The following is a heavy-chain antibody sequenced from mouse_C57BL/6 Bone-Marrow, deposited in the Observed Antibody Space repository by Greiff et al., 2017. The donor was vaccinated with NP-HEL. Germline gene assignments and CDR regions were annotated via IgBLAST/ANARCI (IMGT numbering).Heavy chain of an antibody. V-gene: IGHV1-4*01. CDR3: ARGNGSSYVVDY. CDR1: GYTFTSYT. Sequence: QVQLQQSGAELARPGASVKMSCKASGYTFTSYTMHWVKQRPGQGLEWIGYINPSSGYTKYNQKFKDKATLTADKSSSTAYMQLSSLPSEDSAVYYCARGNGSSYVVDYWGQGTTLTVSS. CDR2: INPSSGYT. D-gene: IGHD1-1*01. J-gene: IGHJ2*01.